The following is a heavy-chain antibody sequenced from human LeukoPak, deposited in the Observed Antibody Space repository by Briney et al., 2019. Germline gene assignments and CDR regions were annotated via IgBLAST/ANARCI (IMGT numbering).Heavy chain of an antibody. D-gene: IGHD2-21*01. CDR2: IKQDGSEK. Sequence: GGSLRLSCAASGFTFSSYRMSWVRQAPGKGLEWVANIKQDGSEKYYVDSVKGRFTISRDNAENSLYLQMNSLRAEDTAVYYCASPGEGGRLWDFDYWGQGTLVTVSS. V-gene: IGHV3-7*01. J-gene: IGHJ4*02. CDR3: ASPGEGGRLWDFDY. CDR1: GFTFSSYR.